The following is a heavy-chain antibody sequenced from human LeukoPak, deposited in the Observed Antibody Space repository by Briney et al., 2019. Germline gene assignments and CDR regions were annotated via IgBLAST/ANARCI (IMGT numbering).Heavy chain of an antibody. CDR3: AREGSGSY. J-gene: IGHJ4*02. CDR1: GGSISSGSYY. Sequence: ASETLSLTYTVSGGSISSGSYYWSWIRQPAGKGLEWIGRIYTGGSTNYNPSLKSRVTISVDTSKNQFSLKLTSVTAADTAVYYCAREGSGSYWGQGTLVTVSS. V-gene: IGHV4-61*02. D-gene: IGHD1-26*01. CDR2: IYTGGST.